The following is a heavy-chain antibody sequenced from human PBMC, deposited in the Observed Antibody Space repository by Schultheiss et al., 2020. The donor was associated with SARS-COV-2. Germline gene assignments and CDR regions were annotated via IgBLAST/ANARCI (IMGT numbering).Heavy chain of an antibody. Sequence: ASVKVSCKTSGYSFTDYIFHWVRQAPGQGLEWMGWINAGSGNTKISQNFQDRVTFTRDTSASTVFMELSSLTSEDTAVYYCARDWGARANWGSKFDHWGPGTLVTVSS. CDR2: INAGSGNT. CDR3: ARDWGARANWGSKFDH. D-gene: IGHD7-27*01. CDR1: GYSFTDYI. V-gene: IGHV1-3*01. J-gene: IGHJ4*02.